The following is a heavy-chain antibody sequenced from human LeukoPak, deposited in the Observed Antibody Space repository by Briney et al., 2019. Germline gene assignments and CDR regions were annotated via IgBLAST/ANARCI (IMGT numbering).Heavy chain of an antibody. CDR2: ISSNGVSS. CDR3: ARREGLAFDI. CDR1: GFTLTSYA. J-gene: IGHJ3*02. V-gene: IGHV3-64*01. D-gene: IGHD5-24*01. Sequence: GGSLRLSCAASGFTLTSYAMYWVRQAPGKGLEYVSAISSNGVSSYYANSVKGRFTISRDISKNTLYLDMDSLRPEDMAVYYCARREGLAFDIWGQGTLVTVS.